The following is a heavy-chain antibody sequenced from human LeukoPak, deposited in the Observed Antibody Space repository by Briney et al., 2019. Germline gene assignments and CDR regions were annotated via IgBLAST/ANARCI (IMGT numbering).Heavy chain of an antibody. J-gene: IGHJ4*02. CDR2: ISGTGGTT. V-gene: IGHV3-23*01. Sequence: GGSLRLSCAASGFTFSNYAMSWVRHAPGKGLEWVSVISGTGGTTNYADSVKGRFTMSRDNSKNTLYLQMNSLRAEDTAVYYCAKDQYCTSTSCYVGYWGQGTLVTVSS. CDR1: GFTFSNYA. D-gene: IGHD2-2*01. CDR3: AKDQYCTSTSCYVGY.